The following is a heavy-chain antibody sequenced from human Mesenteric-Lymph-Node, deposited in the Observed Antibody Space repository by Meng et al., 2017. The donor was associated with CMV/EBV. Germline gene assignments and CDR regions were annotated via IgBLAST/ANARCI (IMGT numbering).Heavy chain of an antibody. V-gene: IGHV3-30*04. Sequence: GESLKISCAASGFTFSSHAMHWVRQAPGKGLEWVAVISYDGSNKYYADSVKGRFTISRDNSKNTLYLQMNSLRAEDTAVYYCARGLVISSSWSCWGQGTLVTVSS. CDR1: GFTFSSHA. CDR3: ARGLVISSSWSC. D-gene: IGHD6-13*01. J-gene: IGHJ4*02. CDR2: ISYDGSNK.